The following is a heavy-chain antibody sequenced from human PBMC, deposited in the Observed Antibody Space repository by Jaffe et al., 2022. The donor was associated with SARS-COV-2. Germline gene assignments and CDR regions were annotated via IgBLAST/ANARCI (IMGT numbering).Heavy chain of an antibody. CDR2: ISTEGTYT. CDR1: ELTFNSYA. V-gene: IGHV3-30*04. D-gene: IGHD2-21*01. J-gene: IGHJ4*02. CDR3: ARVSVWNYFDD. Sequence: QLQLVESGGGVAQPGRSLRLSCAGSELTFNSYALHWVRQAPGKGLEWVALISTEGTYTYYAESVQGRFTVSRDDSKSTLYLQMDSLRESDTAVYYCARVSVWNYFDDWGPGTLVTVSS.